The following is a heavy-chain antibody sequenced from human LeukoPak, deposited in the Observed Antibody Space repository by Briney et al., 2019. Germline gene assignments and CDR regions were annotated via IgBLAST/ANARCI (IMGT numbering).Heavy chain of an antibody. J-gene: IGHJ4*02. CDR1: GFTFSSYG. V-gene: IGHV3-33*06. CDR2: IWYDGSNK. D-gene: IGHD4-17*01. Sequence: PGGSLRLSCAASGFTFSSYGMHWVRQAPGKGLEWVAVIWYDGSNKYYADSVKGRFTISRDNSKNTLYLQMNSQRAEDTAVYYCAKDLNDYGDWYYFDYWGQGTLVTVSS. CDR3: AKDLNDYGDWYYFDY.